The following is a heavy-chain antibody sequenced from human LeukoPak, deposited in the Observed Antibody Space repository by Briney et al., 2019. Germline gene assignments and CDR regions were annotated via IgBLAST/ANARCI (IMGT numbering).Heavy chain of an antibody. CDR2: IYYSGST. CDR1: GGSISSSSYY. J-gene: IGHJ4*02. Sequence: PSETLSLTCTVSGGSISSSSYYWGWIRQPPGEGLEWIGSIYYSGSTYYNPSLKSRVTISVDTSKNQFSLKLSSVTAADTAVYYCARDRSPYSSGEGLYYFDYWGQGTLVTVSS. CDR3: ARDRSPYSSGEGLYYFDY. D-gene: IGHD6-19*01. V-gene: IGHV4-39*07.